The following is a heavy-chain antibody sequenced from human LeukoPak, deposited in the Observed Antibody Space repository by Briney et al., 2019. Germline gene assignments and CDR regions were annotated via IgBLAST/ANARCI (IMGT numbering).Heavy chain of an antibody. V-gene: IGHV1-2*02. J-gene: IGHJ6*02. Sequence: ASVKVSCKASGYTXTGYYMHWVRQAPGQGLEWMGWINPNSGGTNYAQKFQGRVTMTRDTSISTAYMELSRLRSDDTAVYYCARDLGYYGSGSYSPYYYYGMDVWGQGTAVTVSS. CDR3: ARDLGYYGSGSYSPYYYYGMDV. D-gene: IGHD3-10*01. CDR2: INPNSGGT. CDR1: GYTXTGYY.